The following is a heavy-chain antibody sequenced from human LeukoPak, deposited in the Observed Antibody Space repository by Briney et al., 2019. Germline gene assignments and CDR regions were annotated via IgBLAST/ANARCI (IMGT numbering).Heavy chain of an antibody. Sequence: GGSLRLSCAASGFTFDDYAMHWVRQAPGKGLEWVSGISWNSGSIGYADSVKGRFTISRDNAKNSLYLQMNSLRSEDTAVYYCARRDGYNLTNDYWGQGTLVTVSS. CDR2: ISWNSGSI. J-gene: IGHJ4*02. CDR3: ARRDGYNLTNDY. CDR1: GFTFDDYA. V-gene: IGHV3-9*01. D-gene: IGHD5-24*01.